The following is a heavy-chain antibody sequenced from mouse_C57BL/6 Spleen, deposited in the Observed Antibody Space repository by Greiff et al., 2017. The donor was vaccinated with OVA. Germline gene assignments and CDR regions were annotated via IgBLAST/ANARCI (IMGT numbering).Heavy chain of an antibody. CDR3: ARSFSKNYFDY. D-gene: IGHD2-5*01. V-gene: IGHV5-17*01. Sequence: EVKLMESGGGLVKPGGSLKLSCAASGFTFSDYGMHWVRQAPEQGLEWVAYISSGSSTIYYADTVKGRFTISRDNAKNTLFLQITSLRSDDTAMYYCARSFSKNYFDYWGQGTTLTVSS. CDR2: ISSGSSTI. J-gene: IGHJ2*01. CDR1: GFTFSDYG.